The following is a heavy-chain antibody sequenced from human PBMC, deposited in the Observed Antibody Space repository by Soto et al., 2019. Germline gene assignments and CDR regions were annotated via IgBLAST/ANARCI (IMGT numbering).Heavy chain of an antibody. J-gene: IGHJ3*02. D-gene: IGHD6-19*01. Sequence: SETLSLTCTVSGGSIGTYYWSWIRQPPGKGREWIGYIDYSGRTDQNPSLKSRVTVSLDTSKIQFSLKIRSVTTADTAVYYCARGRRSSGRHDAFDIWGQGTMVTVSS. CDR3: ARGRRSSGRHDAFDI. CDR1: GGSIGTYY. V-gene: IGHV4-59*01. CDR2: IDYSGRT.